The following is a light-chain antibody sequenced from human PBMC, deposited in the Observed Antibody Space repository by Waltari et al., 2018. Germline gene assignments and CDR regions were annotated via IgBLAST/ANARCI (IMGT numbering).Light chain of an antibody. V-gene: IGLV2-23*02. CDR1: SSDVGYYNP. CDR3: CSYVRSVSFV. J-gene: IGLJ2*01. Sequence: QSALTQPASPSGSPGQSITISGTGTSSDVGYYNPFSWSPHPPGKAPKLLIYEVDKRPSGISNRFSGSKSGNTASLTISGLQAEDEADYYCCSYVRSVSFVFGGGTKLTVL. CDR2: EVD.